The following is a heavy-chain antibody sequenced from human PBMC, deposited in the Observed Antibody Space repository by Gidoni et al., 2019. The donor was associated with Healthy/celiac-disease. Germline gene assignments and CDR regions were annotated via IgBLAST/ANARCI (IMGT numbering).Heavy chain of an antibody. CDR3: ARDYSSSWYDAVDI. J-gene: IGHJ3*02. CDR2: INTSGST. Sequence: QVQLQESGPGLVKPSEPLSLTCTVSGGSISSYYWSWIRQPAGKGLEWIWRINTSGSTNYNPSRKSRVNMSVDTSKNKFSVKLSSVTAADTAVYYCARDYSSSWYDAVDIWGQGTMVTVSS. V-gene: IGHV4-4*07. D-gene: IGHD6-13*01. CDR1: GGSISSYY.